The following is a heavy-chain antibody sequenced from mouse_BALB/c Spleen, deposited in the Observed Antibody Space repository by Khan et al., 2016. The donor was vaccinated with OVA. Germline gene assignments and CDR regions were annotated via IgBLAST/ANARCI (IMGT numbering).Heavy chain of an antibody. J-gene: IGHJ4*01. Sequence: EVQLVESGPGLVNPSQSLSLTCTVTGYSITSDYAWNWIRQFPGNKLEWMGYINYSGSTNYNPALKSRISITRDTSKNQFFLQLNSVTTEDTATYYCARDGSRYNYAMDYWGQETSVTVSS. D-gene: IGHD2-3*01. V-gene: IGHV3-2*02. CDR1: GYSITSDYA. CDR2: INYSGST. CDR3: ARDGSRYNYAMDY.